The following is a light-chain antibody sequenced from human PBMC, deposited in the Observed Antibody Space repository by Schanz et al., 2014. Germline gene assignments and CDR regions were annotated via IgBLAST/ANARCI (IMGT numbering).Light chain of an antibody. CDR1: SSDVGAYNH. V-gene: IGLV2-8*01. CDR2: EVT. J-gene: IGLJ3*02. Sequence: QSALTQPPSASGSLGQSVTMSCTGTSSDVGAYNHVSWYQQHPNKAPKLVIFEVTERPSGVPDRFSASKSGNTASLTVSGLQAEDEADYYCSSYTSSSPWVFGGGTKLTVL. CDR3: SSYTSSSPWV.